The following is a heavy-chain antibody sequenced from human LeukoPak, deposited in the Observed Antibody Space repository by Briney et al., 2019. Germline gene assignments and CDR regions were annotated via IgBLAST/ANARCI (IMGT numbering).Heavy chain of an antibody. CDR3: ARERDYYDSSGRSGERYFDY. D-gene: IGHD3-22*01. J-gene: IGHJ4*02. Sequence: EASVTVSCKASGYTFTSYGISWVRQAPGQGLEWMGGIIPIFGTANYAQKFQGRVTITADESTSTAYMELSSLRSEDTAVYYCARERDYYDSSGRSGERYFDYWGQGTLVTVSS. V-gene: IGHV1-69*13. CDR2: IIPIFGTA. CDR1: GYTFTSYG.